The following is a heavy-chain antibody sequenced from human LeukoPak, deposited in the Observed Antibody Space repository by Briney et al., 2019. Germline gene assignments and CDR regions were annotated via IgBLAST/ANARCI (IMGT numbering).Heavy chain of an antibody. V-gene: IGHV3-23*01. CDR1: GFTFSSYA. CDR3: AKERTYYYDSSDGAFDI. Sequence: GGSLRLSCAASGFTFSSYAMSWVRQAPGKGLEWVSAISGSGSSTYYADSVKGRFTISRDNSKNTLYLQMNSLRAEDTAVYYCAKERTYYYDSSDGAFDIWGQGTMVTVSS. D-gene: IGHD3-22*01. J-gene: IGHJ3*02. CDR2: ISGSGSST.